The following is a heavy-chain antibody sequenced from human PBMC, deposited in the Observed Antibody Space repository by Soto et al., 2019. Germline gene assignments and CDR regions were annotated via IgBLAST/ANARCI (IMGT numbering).Heavy chain of an antibody. V-gene: IGHV3-7*01. J-gene: IGHJ4*02. CDR2: IKQDGSEK. D-gene: IGHD6-19*01. CDR1: GFTFSSHW. Sequence: EVQLVESGGGLVQPGGSLRLSCAASGFTFSSHWMTWVRQAPGKGLEWVANIKQDGSEKYYVDSVKGRFTISRDSAKNSVYLQMNSLRAEDTAVYYCARGSSGSGPYYFDCWGQGTLVTASS. CDR3: ARGSSGSGPYYFDC.